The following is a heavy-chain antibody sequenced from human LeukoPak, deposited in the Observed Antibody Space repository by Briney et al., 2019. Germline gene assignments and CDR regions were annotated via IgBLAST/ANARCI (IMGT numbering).Heavy chain of an antibody. CDR2: IYTRGST. CDR3: AAIHSSSWYDY. Sequence: SETLSLTCTVSGGSISSYYWSWIRQPAGKGLEWIGRIYTRGSTNYNPSLKSRVTMSVDTSKNQFPLKLSSVTAADTAVYYCAAIHSSSWYDYWGQGTLVTVSS. CDR1: GGSISSYY. D-gene: IGHD6-13*01. V-gene: IGHV4-4*07. J-gene: IGHJ4*02.